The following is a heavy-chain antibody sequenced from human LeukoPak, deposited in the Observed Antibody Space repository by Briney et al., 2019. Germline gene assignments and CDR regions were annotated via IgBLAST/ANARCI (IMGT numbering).Heavy chain of an antibody. CDR2: ISGSGGST. V-gene: IGHV3-23*01. CDR3: AKDGYSYGTGDYMDV. Sequence: VRSLRLSCAASGFTFSSYAMSCVCQAPGRGLEWVSAISGSGGSTYYVDPAKGRFTISRDNSKNTLYLQMNSLRAEDTAVYYCAKDGYSYGTGDYMDVWGKGPRSPSP. J-gene: IGHJ6*03. CDR1: GFTFSSYA. D-gene: IGHD5-18*01.